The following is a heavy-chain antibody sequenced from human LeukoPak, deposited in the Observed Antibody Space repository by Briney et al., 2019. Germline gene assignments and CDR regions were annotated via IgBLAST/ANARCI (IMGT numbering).Heavy chain of an antibody. V-gene: IGHV4-34*01. CDR1: GGSFSGYY. CDR3: ARGSRIAAGGDYYYYYYGMDV. J-gene: IGHJ6*02. CDR2: INHSGST. Sequence: SETLSLTCAVYGGSFSGYYWSWIRQPPGKGLEWIGEINHSGSTNYNPSLKSRVTISVDTSKNQFSLKLSSVTAADTAVYYCARGSRIAAGGDYYYYYYGMDVWGQGITVTVSS. D-gene: IGHD6-13*01.